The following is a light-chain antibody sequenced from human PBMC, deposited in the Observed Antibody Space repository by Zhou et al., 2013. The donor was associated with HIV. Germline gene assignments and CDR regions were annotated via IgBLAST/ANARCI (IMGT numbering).Light chain of an antibody. CDR2: GAS. CDR3: QQYGSSPFT. V-gene: IGKV3D-15*02. CDR1: QSVSSN. J-gene: IGKJ2*01. Sequence: EIVMTQSPATLSVSPGERATFSCRASQSVSSNLAWYQQKPGQAPRLLMYGASTRATGIPARFSGSGSGTEFTLTISRLEPEDFAVYFCQQYGSSPFTFGQGTKLEIK.